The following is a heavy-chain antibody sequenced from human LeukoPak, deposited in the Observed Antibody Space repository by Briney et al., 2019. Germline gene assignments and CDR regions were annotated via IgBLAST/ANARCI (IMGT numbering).Heavy chain of an antibody. D-gene: IGHD3-10*01. Sequence: SETLSLTCAVYGGSFSGYYWSWTRQPPGKGLEWIGEINHSGSTNYNPSLKSRVTISVDTSKNQFSLKLSSVTAADTAVYYCARAAPGSYYRAPLGYWGQGTLVTVSS. CDR2: INHSGST. CDR1: GGSFSGYY. V-gene: IGHV4-34*01. J-gene: IGHJ4*02. CDR3: ARAAPGSYYRAPLGY.